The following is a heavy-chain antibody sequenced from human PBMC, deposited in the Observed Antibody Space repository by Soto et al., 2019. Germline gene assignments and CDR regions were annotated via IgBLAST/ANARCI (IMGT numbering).Heavy chain of an antibody. Sequence: QVHLVQSGAEVKKPGASVKVSCKASGYTFTSYGITWVRQAPEQGLEWMGCISAHNGNTDYAQQLQGRVIVTRDTSTSTAYMGLRSLRSDDTALYYCARGRYGDSWGQGALVTVSS. CDR1: GYTFTSYG. CDR3: ARGRYGDS. J-gene: IGHJ4*02. D-gene: IGHD1-1*01. CDR2: ISAHNGNT. V-gene: IGHV1-18*01.